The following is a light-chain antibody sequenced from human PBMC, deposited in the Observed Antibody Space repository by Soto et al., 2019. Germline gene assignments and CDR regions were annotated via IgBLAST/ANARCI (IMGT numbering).Light chain of an antibody. CDR2: GAS. J-gene: IGKJ1*01. Sequence: EIVMTQSPAPGSVSPGERVTLSFTASQSVSSNLAWYQQKPGQAPRLLIYGASTRATDIPVRFSGSGSGTEFTLTISSLQSEDFAVYYCQQYNDWPRTFGQGTRGDIK. CDR1: QSVSSN. V-gene: IGKV3-15*01. CDR3: QQYNDWPRT.